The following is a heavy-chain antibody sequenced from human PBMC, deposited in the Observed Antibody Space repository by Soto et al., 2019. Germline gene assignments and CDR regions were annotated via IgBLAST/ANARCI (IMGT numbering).Heavy chain of an antibody. CDR3: ARDYLVVPHRVIDY. CDR2: IWYDGSNK. J-gene: IGHJ4*02. Sequence: PGGSLRVSWAALGFIVSSYGAHWVSQADGKGLEWVAVIWYDGSNKYYADSVTGRFTISRDNSKNTLYLQMNSLRAEDTAVYYCARDYLVVPHRVIDYWGQGTLVTVSS. V-gene: IGHV3-33*08. D-gene: IGHD2-2*01. CDR1: GFIVSSYG.